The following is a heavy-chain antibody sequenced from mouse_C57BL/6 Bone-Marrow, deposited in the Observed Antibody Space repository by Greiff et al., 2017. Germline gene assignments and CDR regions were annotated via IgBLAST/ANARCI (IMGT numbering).Heavy chain of an antibody. V-gene: IGHV3-6*01. CDR2: ISYDGSN. J-gene: IGHJ2*01. CDR1: GYSITSGYY. CDR3: ARGAYYYGSSIDY. D-gene: IGHD1-1*01. Sequence: EVKLMESGPGLVKPSQSLSLTCSVTGYSITSGYYWNWIRQFPGNKLEWMGYISYDGSNNYNPSLKNRISITRDTSKNQFFLKLNSVTTEDTATYYCARGAYYYGSSIDYWGQGTTLTVSS.